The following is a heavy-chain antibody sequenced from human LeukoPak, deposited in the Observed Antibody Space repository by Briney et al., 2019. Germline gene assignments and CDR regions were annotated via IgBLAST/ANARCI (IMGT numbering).Heavy chain of an antibody. D-gene: IGHD1-26*01. V-gene: IGHV1-69*05. CDR2: IMPMFGTT. CDR1: RGTFSSHA. Sequence: SVKVSCKASRGTFSSHAISWVRQAPGQGLEWMGGIMPMFGTTNYAQNFQDRVTITTDESTSTAYMELSSLRSEDTAMYYCARGREGVGAFDYWGQGTLVTVSS. CDR3: ARGREGVGAFDY. J-gene: IGHJ4*02.